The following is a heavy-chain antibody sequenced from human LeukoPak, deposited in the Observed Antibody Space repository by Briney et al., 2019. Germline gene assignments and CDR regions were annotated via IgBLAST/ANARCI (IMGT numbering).Heavy chain of an antibody. D-gene: IGHD3-3*01. V-gene: IGHV4-31*03. CDR1: GGSISSGGYY. Sequence: PSQTLSLTCTVSGGSISSGGYYWSWIRQHPGKGLEWIGYIYYSGSTYYNPSLKSRVTISVDTSKNQFSLKLSSVTAADTAVYYCARGRPEWLGMPFDYWGQGTLVTVSP. CDR2: IYYSGST. CDR3: ARGRPEWLGMPFDY. J-gene: IGHJ4*02.